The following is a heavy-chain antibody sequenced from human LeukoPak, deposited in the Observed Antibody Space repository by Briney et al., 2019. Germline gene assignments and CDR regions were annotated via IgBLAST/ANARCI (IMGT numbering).Heavy chain of an antibody. CDR3: ARDESGYSSSINWFDP. CDR1: GYTFTSYD. CDR2: MNPNSGNT. D-gene: IGHD6-13*01. Sequence: GASVKVSCKASGYTFTSYDINWVRQATGQGLEWMGWMNPNSGNTGYAQKFQGRVTMTRNTSISTAYMELSSLRSEDTAVYYCARDESGYSSSINWFDPWGQGTLVTVSS. V-gene: IGHV1-8*01. J-gene: IGHJ5*02.